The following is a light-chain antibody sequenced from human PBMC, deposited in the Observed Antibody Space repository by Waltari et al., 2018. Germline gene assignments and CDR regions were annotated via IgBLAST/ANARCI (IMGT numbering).Light chain of an antibody. Sequence: QSALTQPPSASGSPGQSVTISSPGTSSNVGGYNYFSWYQQHPGKAPKLMIYEVSKRPSGVPDRFSGSKSGNTASLTVSGLQAEDEADYYCSSYAGSNNLVFGTGTKVTVL. V-gene: IGLV2-8*01. J-gene: IGLJ1*01. CDR2: EVS. CDR1: SSNVGGYNY. CDR3: SSYAGSNNLV.